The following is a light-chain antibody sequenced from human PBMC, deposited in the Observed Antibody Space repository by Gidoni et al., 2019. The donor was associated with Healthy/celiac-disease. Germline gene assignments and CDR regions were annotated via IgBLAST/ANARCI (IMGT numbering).Light chain of an antibody. V-gene: IGKV1-9*01. CDR3: QQLNSYPLT. CDR2: AAS. CDR1: QVIRSY. J-gene: IGKJ4*01. Sequence: IQLTQSPSFLSASVGDRITLTCLARQVIRSYLACYQQKPGKAPKLLSYAASTWQSGVPSRFSCSGSGTDFTLTISRLQPEDFATYYCQQLNSYPLTFGGXTKVEIK.